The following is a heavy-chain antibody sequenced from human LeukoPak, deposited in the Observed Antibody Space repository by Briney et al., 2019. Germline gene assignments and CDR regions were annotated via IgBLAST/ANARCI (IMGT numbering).Heavy chain of an antibody. Sequence: PSETLSLTCTVSGGSFRSSSYYWGWIRQPPGKGLEWIGSIYYSGSTYYNPSLKSRVTISVDTSKNQFSLKLSSVTAADTAVYYCARAYCVGDCTVLHIYFDNWGQGTLVTVSS. J-gene: IGHJ4*02. CDR2: IYYSGST. CDR1: GGSFRSSSYY. V-gene: IGHV4-39*07. D-gene: IGHD2-21*02. CDR3: ARAYCVGDCTVLHIYFDN.